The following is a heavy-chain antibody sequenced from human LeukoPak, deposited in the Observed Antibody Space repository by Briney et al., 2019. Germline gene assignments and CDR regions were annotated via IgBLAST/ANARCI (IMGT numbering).Heavy chain of an antibody. D-gene: IGHD3-16*01. CDR1: GGSISSYY. J-gene: IGHJ4*02. V-gene: IGHV4-59*08. CDR3: ARFGSDSYGYKYYFDY. CDR2: ISYGGST. Sequence: SETLSLTCTVSGGSISSYYWSWIWQSPGKGLQWIGYISYGGSTNYDSSLKSRLTMSVDTSKNQFSLKLRSVTAADTAVYYCARFGSDSYGYKYYFDYWGQGARVTVSP.